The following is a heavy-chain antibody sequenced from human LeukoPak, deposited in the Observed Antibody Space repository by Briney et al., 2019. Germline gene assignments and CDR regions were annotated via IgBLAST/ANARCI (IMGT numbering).Heavy chain of an antibody. CDR1: GYTFTSYG. CDR3: ARVRGRYCSGGSCYLYY. V-gene: IGHV1-18*01. D-gene: IGHD2-15*01. CDR2: ISAYNGNT. J-gene: IGHJ4*02. Sequence: ASVKVSCKASGYTFTSYGISWVRQAPGQGLEWIGLISAYNGNTNYAQKLQGRVTMTTDTSTSTAYMELRSLRSDDTAVYYCARVRGRYCSGGSCYLYYWGQGTLVTVSS.